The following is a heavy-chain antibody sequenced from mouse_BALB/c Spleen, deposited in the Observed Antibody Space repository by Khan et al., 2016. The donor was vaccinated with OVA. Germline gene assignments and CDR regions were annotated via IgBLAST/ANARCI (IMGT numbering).Heavy chain of an antibody. CDR2: IYPGTDNT. CDR1: GYTFTDYY. V-gene: IGHV1-77*01. CDR3: ARCGGNYKYYDALDY. Sequence: QVQLQQSGAELARPGASVKLSCKTSGYTFTDYYLNWVKQRTGQGLEWIGEIYPGTDNTYYNEKFKGKATLTADTSSSTAYMQLSSLTSEDSAVYFCARCGGNYKYYDALDYWGQGTSVTVSS. D-gene: IGHD2-1*01. J-gene: IGHJ4*01.